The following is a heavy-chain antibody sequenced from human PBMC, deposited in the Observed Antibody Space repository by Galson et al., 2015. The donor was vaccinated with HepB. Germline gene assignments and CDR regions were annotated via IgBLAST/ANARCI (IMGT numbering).Heavy chain of an antibody. D-gene: IGHD6-13*01. J-gene: IGHJ4*02. CDR1: GFSLSRRGLG. Sequence: PALVKPTQTLTLTCTFSGFSLSRRGLGVGWIRQPPGEALEWLALIFWDDGKSYNPSLKSRLTIAKDTSKNQVVLTMTNVDPVDTATYYCARMSRGRIAAAGPHPPPFDYWGQGTLVTVSS. CDR2: IFWDDGK. CDR3: ARMSRGRIAAAGPHPPPFDY. V-gene: IGHV2-5*02.